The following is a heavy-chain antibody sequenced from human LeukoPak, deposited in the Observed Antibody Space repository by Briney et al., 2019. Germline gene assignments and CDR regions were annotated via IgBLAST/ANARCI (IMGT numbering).Heavy chain of an antibody. D-gene: IGHD3-16*01. CDR1: GYTFITYY. CDR2: INPHSGGT. Sequence: AASVKVSCKTSGYTFITYYIHWLRQAPGQGLEWMGWINPHSGGTNSAQKFQGRVTITADKSTSTAYMELSSLRSEDTAVYYCARDLGSTSPYYYYYYMDVWGKGTTVTVSS. J-gene: IGHJ6*03. V-gene: IGHV1-2*02. CDR3: ARDLGSTSPYYYYYYMDV.